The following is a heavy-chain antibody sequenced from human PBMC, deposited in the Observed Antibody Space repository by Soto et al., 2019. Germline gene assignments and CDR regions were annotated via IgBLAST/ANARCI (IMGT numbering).Heavy chain of an antibody. CDR3: AKDRPRRTSGYFFDY. CDR2: IYYSGST. V-gene: IGHV4-59*12. D-gene: IGHD1-1*01. CDR1: GGSISNYC. Sequence: SETLSLTCTVAGGSISNYCWSWIRKTTGKGLEWIGYIYYSGSTNYNPSLKSRVTISVDTSKNTVSLHMNSLRAEDTALYYCAKDRPRRTSGYFFDYWGQGTPVNVSS. J-gene: IGHJ4*02.